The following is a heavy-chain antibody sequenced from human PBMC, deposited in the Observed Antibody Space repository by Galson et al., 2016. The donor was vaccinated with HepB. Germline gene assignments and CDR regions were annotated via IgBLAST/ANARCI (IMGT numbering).Heavy chain of an antibody. V-gene: IGHV3-23*01. Sequence: SLRLSCAASGFTFSNYATNWVRQAPGKGLEWVSVISGSTYYADSVRGRFTISRDSSKNTLYLQMNSLRVEDTAVYYCAKESGYSDRYPYYYGMDVWGQGTTVTVSS. D-gene: IGHD2-21*02. CDR1: GFTFSNYA. J-gene: IGHJ6*02. CDR3: AKESGYSDRYPYYYGMDV. CDR2: ISGST.